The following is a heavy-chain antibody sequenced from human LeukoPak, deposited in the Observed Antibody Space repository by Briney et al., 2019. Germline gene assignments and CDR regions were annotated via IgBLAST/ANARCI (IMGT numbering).Heavy chain of an antibody. V-gene: IGHV1-24*01. D-gene: IGHD3-22*01. CDR1: GYTLTELS. J-gene: IGHJ4*02. CDR3: ATFSPKYYYDSSGYRWDY. CDR2: FDPEDGET. Sequence: ASVKVSCTVSGYTLTELSMHWVRQAPGKGLEWMGGFDPEDGETIYAQKFQGRVTMTEDTSTDTAYMELSSLRSEDTAVYYCATFSPKYYYDSSGYRWDYWGQGTLVTVSS.